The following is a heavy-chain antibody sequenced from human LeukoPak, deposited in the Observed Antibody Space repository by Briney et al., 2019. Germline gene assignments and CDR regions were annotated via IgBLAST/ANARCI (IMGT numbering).Heavy chain of an antibody. CDR2: IYYSGST. CDR1: GGSISSYY. Sequence: SETLSLTCTVSGGSISSYYGSWIRQPPGKGLEWIGYIYYSGSTNYNPSLKSRVTISVDTSKNQFSLKLSSVTAADTAVYYCARPYYYGSGSYAFDIWGQGTMVTVSS. D-gene: IGHD3-10*01. V-gene: IGHV4-59*01. J-gene: IGHJ3*02. CDR3: ARPYYYGSGSYAFDI.